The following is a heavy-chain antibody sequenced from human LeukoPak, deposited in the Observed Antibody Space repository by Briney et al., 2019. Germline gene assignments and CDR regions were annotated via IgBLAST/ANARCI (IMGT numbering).Heavy chain of an antibody. Sequence: ASVKVSCKASGFTFTSSAVQWVRQARGQRLEWIGWIVVGSGNTNYAQKFQERVTITRDMSTSTAYMELSSLRSEDTAVYYCAAEARPEAGYYYDGGYWGQGTLVTVSS. CDR2: IVVGSGNT. CDR1: GFTFTSSA. CDR3: AAEARPEAGYYYDGGY. V-gene: IGHV1-58*01. J-gene: IGHJ4*02. D-gene: IGHD3-22*01.